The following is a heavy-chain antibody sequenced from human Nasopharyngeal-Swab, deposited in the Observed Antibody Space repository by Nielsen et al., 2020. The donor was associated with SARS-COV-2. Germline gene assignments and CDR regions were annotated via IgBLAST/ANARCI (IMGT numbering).Heavy chain of an antibody. D-gene: IGHD1-26*01. CDR3: AKGLRVGSAYYFYYYMDV. Sequence: GGPLRLSCAISGFTFRIYGMPWVRQAPGKGLEWVAVTSFDGSNKSNADSVKGRFTISKDYAQNTLYLHMNSLRAEDTAVYYCAKGLRVGSAYYFYYYMDVWGKGTTVTVSS. CDR2: TSFDGSNK. V-gene: IGHV3-30*05. CDR1: GFTFRIYG. J-gene: IGHJ6*03.